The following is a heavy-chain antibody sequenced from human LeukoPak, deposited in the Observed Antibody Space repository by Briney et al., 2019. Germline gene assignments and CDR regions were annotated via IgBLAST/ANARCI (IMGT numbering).Heavy chain of an antibody. CDR1: GGSLNSSSYY. Sequence: ETLSLTCTVSGGSLNSSSYYWGWIRQPPGKGLEWVSAISGSGGSTYYADSVKGRFTISRDNSKNTLYLQMNSLRAEDTAVYYCAKGGPAAIPFDYWGQGTLVTVSS. J-gene: IGHJ4*02. CDR2: ISGSGGST. D-gene: IGHD2-2*01. CDR3: AKGGPAAIPFDY. V-gene: IGHV3-23*01.